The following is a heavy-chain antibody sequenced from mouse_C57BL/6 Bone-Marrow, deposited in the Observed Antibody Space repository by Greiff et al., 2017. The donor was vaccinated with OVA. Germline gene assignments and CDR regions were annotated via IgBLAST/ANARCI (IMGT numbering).Heavy chain of an antibody. CDR2: ISYDGSN. Sequence: EVKLLESGPGLVKPSQSLSLTCSVTGYSITSGYYWNWIRQFPGNKLEWMGYISYDGSNNYNPSLKNRISITRDTSKNQFFLKLNSVTTEDTATYYCASPYGNYRYFDVWGTGTTVTVSS. CDR3: ASPYGNYRYFDV. V-gene: IGHV3-6*01. D-gene: IGHD2-1*01. CDR1: GYSITSGYY. J-gene: IGHJ1*03.